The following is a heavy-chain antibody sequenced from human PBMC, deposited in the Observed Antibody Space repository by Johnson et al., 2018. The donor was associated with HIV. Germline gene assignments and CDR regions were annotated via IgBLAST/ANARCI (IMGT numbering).Heavy chain of an antibody. V-gene: IGHV3-30*04. Sequence: QMQLVESGGGVVQPGRSLRLACVASGFTFNRYGLHWVRQAPGKGLEWVATTSFDERGKHYTDSVKGRFTISRDNSKNALYLQLNSLRPEDTAVYYCARDGAIAGAATEALDLWGQGTMVIVSS. J-gene: IGHJ3*01. D-gene: IGHD6-19*01. CDR1: GFTFNRYG. CDR2: TSFDERGK. CDR3: ARDGAIAGAATEALDL.